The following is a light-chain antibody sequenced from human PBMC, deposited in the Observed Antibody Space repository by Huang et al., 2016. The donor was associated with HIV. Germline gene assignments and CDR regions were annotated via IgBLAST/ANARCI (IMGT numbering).Light chain of an antibody. V-gene: IGKV1-33*01. J-gene: IGKJ2*01. Sequence: DIQLTQSPSSLSASVGDRVTITCQASQDIRMYLNWYQQKPGKAPNRRIYDASNLQTGVPSRFGGGGSGTDFTVTISSLQPEDIATYYCQQSDSLPYTFGQGTKLEIK. CDR3: QQSDSLPYT. CDR2: DAS. CDR1: QDIRMY.